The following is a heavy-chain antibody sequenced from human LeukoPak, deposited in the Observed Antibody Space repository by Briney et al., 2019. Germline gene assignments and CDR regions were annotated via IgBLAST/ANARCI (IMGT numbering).Heavy chain of an antibody. CDR1: GFSLSTSGVG. D-gene: IGHD4-17*01. CDR3: AHSAIGDYAHVVTNYYCYYGMDV. Sequence: ASGPTLVKPTQTLTLTCTFSGFSLSTSGVGVGWIRQPPGKALEWLALIYWNDDKRYSPSLKSRLTITKDTSKNQVVLTMTNMDPVDTATYYCAHSAIGDYAHVVTNYYCYYGMDVWGQGTTVTVSS. J-gene: IGHJ6*02. CDR2: IYWNDDK. V-gene: IGHV2-5*01.